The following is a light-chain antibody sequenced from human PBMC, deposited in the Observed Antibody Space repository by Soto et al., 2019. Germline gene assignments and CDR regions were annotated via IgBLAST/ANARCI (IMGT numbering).Light chain of an antibody. CDR2: EVS. V-gene: IGLV2-8*01. CDR1: SSYVGGYNY. J-gene: IGLJ1*01. Sequence: QSVLTQPPSASWSPGQSVTISCTGTSSYVGGYNYVSWYQQHPGKAPKLMIYEVSKRPSGVPDRFSGSKSGNTASLTVSGLQAEDEADYYCSSYAGSNIYVFGTGTKVTVL. CDR3: SSYAGSNIYV.